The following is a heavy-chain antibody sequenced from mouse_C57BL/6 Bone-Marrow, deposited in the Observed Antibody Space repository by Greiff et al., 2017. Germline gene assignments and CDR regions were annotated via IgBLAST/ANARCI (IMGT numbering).Heavy chain of an antibody. CDR2: IYPSDSET. J-gene: IGHJ1*03. CDR1: GYTFTSYW. D-gene: IGHD1-1*01. Sequence: VQLQQPGAELVRPGSSVKLSCKASGYTFTSYWMDWVKQRPGQGLEWIGNIYPSDSETHYNQKFKDKATLTVDKSSSTAYMQLSSLTSEDSAVYYCSRSVYYGSRWYFDVWGTVTTVTVSS. V-gene: IGHV1-61*01. CDR3: SRSVYYGSRWYFDV.